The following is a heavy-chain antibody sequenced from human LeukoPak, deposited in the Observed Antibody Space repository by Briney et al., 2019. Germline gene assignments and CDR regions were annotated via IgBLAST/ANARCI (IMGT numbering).Heavy chain of an antibody. CDR3: ARPYTAYAFDY. J-gene: IGHJ4*02. D-gene: IGHD5-12*01. CDR1: GFTFSSYE. Sequence: GGSLRLSCAASGFTFSSYEMNWVRQAPGKGLEWVSYISRSGRTIFYADSVKGRFTISRDNAKNSLYLQMNSLGAEDTAVYYCARPYTAYAFDYWGQGTLVTVSS. V-gene: IGHV3-48*03. CDR2: ISRSGRTI.